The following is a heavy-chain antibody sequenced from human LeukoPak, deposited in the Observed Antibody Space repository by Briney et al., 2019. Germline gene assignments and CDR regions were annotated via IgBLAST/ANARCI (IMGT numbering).Heavy chain of an antibody. J-gene: IGHJ4*02. D-gene: IGHD2-15*01. CDR3: ARHAGCSGDSCYSGFPDY. CDR1: GGSLSSYY. Sequence: SETLSLTCTVSGGSLSSYYWSWIRQPPGKGLEWIGYIFYSGSTNYNPSLKSRITISVDTSKNQISLKVSSVTAADTAVYYCARHAGCSGDSCYSGFPDYWGQGTLVTVSS. CDR2: IFYSGST. V-gene: IGHV4-59*08.